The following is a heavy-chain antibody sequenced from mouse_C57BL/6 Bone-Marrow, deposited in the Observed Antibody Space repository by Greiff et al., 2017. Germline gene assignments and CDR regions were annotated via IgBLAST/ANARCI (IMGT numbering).Heavy chain of an antibody. V-gene: IGHV1-52*01. CDR2: IDPSDSET. J-gene: IGHJ1*03. Sequence: QVQLQQPGAELVRPGSSVKLSCKASGYTFTSYWMHWVKQRPIQGLEWIGNIDPSDSETHYNQKFKDKATLTVDKSSSTAYMQLSSLTSEDSAVYYCARDYPHYYGSSYDWYFDVWGTGTTVTVSS. D-gene: IGHD1-1*01. CDR3: ARDYPHYYGSSYDWYFDV. CDR1: GYTFTSYW.